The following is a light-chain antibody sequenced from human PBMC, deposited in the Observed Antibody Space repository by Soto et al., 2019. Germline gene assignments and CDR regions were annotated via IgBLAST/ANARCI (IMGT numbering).Light chain of an antibody. J-gene: IGKJ4*01. CDR1: QSVSSSY. V-gene: IGKV3-20*01. Sequence: EIVLTQSPGTLSLSPGEGATLSCRASQSVSSSYLAWYQQKPGQAPRLLIYGASNRATGIPDRFSGSGSGTDFTLTISRLEPEDFAVYYCQQYSSSPLTFGGGTKV. CDR2: GAS. CDR3: QQYSSSPLT.